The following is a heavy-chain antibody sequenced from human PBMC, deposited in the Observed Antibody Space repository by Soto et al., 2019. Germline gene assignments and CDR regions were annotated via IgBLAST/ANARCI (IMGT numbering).Heavy chain of an antibody. CDR2: VRSKAYGGTT. V-gene: IGHV3-49*03. J-gene: IGHJ6*01. D-gene: IGHD4-17*01. CDR3: TRDLAVGHHYGDYGYAPRYGMDV. Sequence: VILSCTAFGFTFGYYAMRWFRQAPVKGLEWVGFVRSKAYGGTTEYAASVKGRFTISRDDSKSIAYLQMNSLKTEDTAVYYCTRDLAVGHHYGDYGYAPRYGMDVWGQGTPVTVSS. CDR1: GFTFGYYA.